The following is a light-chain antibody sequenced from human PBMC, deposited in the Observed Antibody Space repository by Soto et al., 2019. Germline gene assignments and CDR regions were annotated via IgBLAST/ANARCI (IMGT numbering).Light chain of an antibody. V-gene: IGLV2-8*01. Sequence: QSALTPPPSASGTPGQSVTISCTGTKNDIGVYDFVSWYQHHPGKVPRLIIYEVVQRPSGVPDRFSGSKSGNTASLTVSGLQAADEADYFCKSYAGSNTYVFGSGTKV. J-gene: IGLJ1*01. CDR2: EVV. CDR1: KNDIGVYDF. CDR3: KSYAGSNTYV.